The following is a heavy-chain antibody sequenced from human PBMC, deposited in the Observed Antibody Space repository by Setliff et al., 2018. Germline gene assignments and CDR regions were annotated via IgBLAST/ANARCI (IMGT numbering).Heavy chain of an antibody. CDR2: IYHNGGGI. J-gene: IGHJ4*02. V-gene: IGHV3-23*01. D-gene: IGHD4-17*01. CDR3: VKDRVPDGVWDFDF. CDR1: GLTFTNAW. Sequence: PGGSLRLSCTSSGLTFTNAWMNWVRQVPGKGLQWVAGIYHNGGGIFYADSVKGRFTISRDNSRNTLYLQMNSLRVEDTALYYCVKDRVPDGVWDFDFWGQGTLVTVSS.